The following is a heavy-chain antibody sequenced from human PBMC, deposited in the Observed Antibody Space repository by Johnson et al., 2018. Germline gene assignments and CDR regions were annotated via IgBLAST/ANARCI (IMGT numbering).Heavy chain of an antibody. CDR1: GFTFSSYD. CDR3: ARAGYDISGYYLHYYYGMDV. J-gene: IGHJ6*02. V-gene: IGHV3-13*01. Sequence: VQLVQSGGGLVQPGGSLRLSCAASGFTFSSYDMHWVRQATGKGLEWVSAIGTAGDTYYPGSVKGRFTISRENAKNSLYLQMNSLRAGDTAVYYCARAGYDISGYYLHYYYGMDVGGQGTTVTVSS. CDR2: IGTAGDT. D-gene: IGHD3-22*01.